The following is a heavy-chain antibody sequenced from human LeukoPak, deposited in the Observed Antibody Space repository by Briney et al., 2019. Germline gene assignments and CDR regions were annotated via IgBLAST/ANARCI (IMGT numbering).Heavy chain of an antibody. CDR1: GGTFSSYT. J-gene: IGHJ4*02. D-gene: IGHD4-17*01. CDR3: ARDRGMATVTTIDY. CDR2: IIPILGIA. V-gene: IGHV1-69*04. Sequence: ASLTVSCKASGGTFSSYTISWVRQAPGQGREWMGRIIPILGIANYAQKFQGRVTITADKSTSTAYMGLMSLRSEDTAVYYCARDRGMATVTTIDYWGQGTLVTVSS.